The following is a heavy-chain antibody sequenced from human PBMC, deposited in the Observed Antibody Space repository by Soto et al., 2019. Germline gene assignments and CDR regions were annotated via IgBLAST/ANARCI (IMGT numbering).Heavy chain of an antibody. CDR1: GFILSDYF. Sequence: GGSLRLSCAASGFILSDYFMTWVRQAPGKGLEWVATISQGGSDKRYVDSVIGRFIISRDNAKNLLYLQMDSLSADDTAVYLCARWNYAMDVWGQGTTVTVSS. CDR2: ISQGGSDK. J-gene: IGHJ6*02. CDR3: ARWNYAMDV. V-gene: IGHV3-7*03.